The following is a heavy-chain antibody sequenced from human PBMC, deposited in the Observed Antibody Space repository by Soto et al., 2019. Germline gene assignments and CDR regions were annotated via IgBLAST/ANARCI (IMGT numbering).Heavy chain of an antibody. D-gene: IGHD3-22*01. Sequence: EVQLVESGGGLAQPGGSLRLSCAASGFTFSSYSMNWVRQAPGKGLEWVSYISSSSSTIYYADSVKGRVTISRDNAKNSLYLQMNSLRDEDTTVYYCARDSSYYDSSGYIKGLFDYWGQGTLVTVSS. CDR2: ISSSSSTI. J-gene: IGHJ4*02. V-gene: IGHV3-48*02. CDR1: GFTFSSYS. CDR3: ARDSSYYDSSGYIKGLFDY.